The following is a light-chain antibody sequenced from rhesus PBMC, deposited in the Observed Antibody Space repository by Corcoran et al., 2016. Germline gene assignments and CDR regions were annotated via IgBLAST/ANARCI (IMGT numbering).Light chain of an antibody. Sequence: DIQMTQSPSSLSASVGDRVTITCRTSENVNNYLNWYQQKPGKDPKLLIYKASTLQSGVPSRFSGSGAGTDYTFTISRLQSEDVATYCCQHNYGTPLTFGGGTKVEIK. V-gene: IGKV1-74*01. CDR3: QHNYGTPLT. CDR2: KAS. J-gene: IGKJ4*01. CDR1: ENVNNY.